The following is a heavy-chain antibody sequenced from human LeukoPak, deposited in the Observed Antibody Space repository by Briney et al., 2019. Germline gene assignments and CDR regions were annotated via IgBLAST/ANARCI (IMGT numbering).Heavy chain of an antibody. CDR3: ARTQGF. J-gene: IGHJ4*02. Sequence: GGSLTLSCAASGFTFSSYWMHWVRQAPGKGLVWVSQINSDGSSTTYADSVKGRFTISRDNAENTLYLQMNSLRVEDTAVYYCARTQGFWGQGTLVTVSS. V-gene: IGHV3-74*01. CDR1: GFTFSSYW. CDR2: INSDGSST.